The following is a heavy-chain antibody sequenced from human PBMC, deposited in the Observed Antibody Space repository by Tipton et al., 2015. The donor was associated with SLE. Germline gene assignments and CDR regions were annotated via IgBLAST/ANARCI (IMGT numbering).Heavy chain of an antibody. Sequence: TLSLTCTVSGGSISSYYWSWIRQPPGKGLEWIGYIYYSGSTYYNPSLQSRVTISVDTSKNLFFLNVSSVTAADTAVYYCARDVEFSSVSIFGVIPWGQGTLVTVSS. CDR2: IYYSGST. V-gene: IGHV4-59*12. CDR1: GGSISSYY. CDR3: ARDVEFSSVSIFGVIP. D-gene: IGHD3-3*01. J-gene: IGHJ4*02.